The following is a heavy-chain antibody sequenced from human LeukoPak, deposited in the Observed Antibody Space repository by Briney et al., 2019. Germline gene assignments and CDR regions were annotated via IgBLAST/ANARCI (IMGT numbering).Heavy chain of an antibody. V-gene: IGHV1-2*02. CDR1: GYTFTGYY. D-gene: IGHD5-18*01. Sequence: ASVKVSCKASGYTFTGYYMHWVRQAPGQGLEWMGWINPNSGGTNYAQKFQGRVTITADKSTSTAYMELSSLRSEDTAVYYCARGRIQLRAFDIWGQGTMVTVSS. J-gene: IGHJ3*02. CDR2: INPNSGGT. CDR3: ARGRIQLRAFDI.